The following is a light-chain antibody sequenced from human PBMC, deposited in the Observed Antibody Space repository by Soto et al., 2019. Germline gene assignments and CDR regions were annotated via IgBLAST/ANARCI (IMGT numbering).Light chain of an antibody. J-gene: IGLJ1*01. Sequence: QSVPTQPASGSRAPGQSITISCTGTSRDVGSYDLVSWYLQHPGKATKVMILVVTERPSGVSNRLSGSKSGNTASLTISGLQAEGEADYYCCSFAGTTIPYVFGTGTKVSVL. CDR1: SRDVGSYDL. V-gene: IGLV2-23*02. CDR2: VVT. CDR3: CSFAGTTIPYV.